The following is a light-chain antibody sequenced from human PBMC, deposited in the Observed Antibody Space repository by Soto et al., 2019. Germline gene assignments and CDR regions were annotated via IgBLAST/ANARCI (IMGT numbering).Light chain of an antibody. J-gene: IGKJ1*01. V-gene: IGKV1-5*01. Sequence: DIQMTQSPSTLSASVGDRVTITCWASQSISGWLAWYQQKPGKAPKLLIFDVSSLERGVPSRFSGSGSGTEFTLTISNLQPDDFANYYCQQYKSYSRTFGQGTKVEI. CDR1: QSISGW. CDR3: QQYKSYSRT. CDR2: DVS.